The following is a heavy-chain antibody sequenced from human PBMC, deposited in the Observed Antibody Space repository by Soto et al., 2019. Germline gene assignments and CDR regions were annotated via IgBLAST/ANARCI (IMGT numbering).Heavy chain of an antibody. CDR2: ISTLNGNT. CDR1: GYTFTTYG. J-gene: IGHJ4*02. CDR3: GREYCDNRRCYGVDY. V-gene: IGHV1-18*03. D-gene: IGHD2-2*01. Sequence: GASVKVSCKASGYTFTTYGISWVRQAPGQGLEWMGWISTLNGNTKLAQKFQARVTMATDKSTTTAYMELRSLGSDDMAVYYCGREYCDNRRCYGVDYWGQGTQVTVSS.